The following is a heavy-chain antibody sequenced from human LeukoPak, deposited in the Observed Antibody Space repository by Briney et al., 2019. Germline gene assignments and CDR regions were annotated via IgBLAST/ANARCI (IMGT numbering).Heavy chain of an antibody. CDR1: GFTFSSYG. CDR3: AKGNVKGGKWLPGYFDY. J-gene: IGHJ4*02. Sequence: GGSRRLSCAASGFTFSSYGMHWVRQAPGKGLEWVAVISYDGSNKYYADSVKGQFTISRDNSKNTLYLQMNSLRAEDTAVYYCAKGNVKGGKWLPGYFDYWGQGTLVTVSS. CDR2: ISYDGSNK. D-gene: IGHD6-19*01. V-gene: IGHV3-30*18.